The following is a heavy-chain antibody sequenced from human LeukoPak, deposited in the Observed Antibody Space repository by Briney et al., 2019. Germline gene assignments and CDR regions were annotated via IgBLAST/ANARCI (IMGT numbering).Heavy chain of an antibody. Sequence: PGGSLRLSCAASGFTFSSYWMHWVRQAPGKGLVWVSRINSDGSSTSYADSVKGRFTISRDNAKNTLYLKMNSLRAEDTAVYYCARAMNIKVGATSFDYWGQGTLVTVSS. J-gene: IGHJ4*02. D-gene: IGHD1-26*01. V-gene: IGHV3-74*01. CDR1: GFTFSSYW. CDR2: INSDGSST. CDR3: ARAMNIKVGATSFDY.